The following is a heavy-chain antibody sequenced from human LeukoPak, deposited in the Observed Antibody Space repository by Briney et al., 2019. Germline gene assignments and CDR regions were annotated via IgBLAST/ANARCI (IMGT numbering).Heavy chain of an antibody. CDR2: IIPNFGTA. V-gene: IGHV1-69*05. CDR1: GGTFSSYA. J-gene: IGHJ3*02. Sequence: PPASVKVPCKASGGTFSSYAISWLRQAPGQGGEWMGRIIPNFGTANYAQKFQGRVTITTDESTSTAYMELSSLRSEDTAVYYCAREVNSEGIAAAGTSIAFDIWGQGTMVTVSS. D-gene: IGHD6-13*01. CDR3: AREVNSEGIAAAGTSIAFDI.